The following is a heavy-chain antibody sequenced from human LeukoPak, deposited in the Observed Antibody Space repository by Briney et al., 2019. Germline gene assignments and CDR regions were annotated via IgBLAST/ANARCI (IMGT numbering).Heavy chain of an antibody. D-gene: IGHD6-19*01. V-gene: IGHV1-2*06. Sequence: ASVKVSCKASGYTFTGYGISWVRQAPGQGLEWMGRINPNSGGTNYAQKFQGRVTMTRDTSISTAYMELSRLRSDDTAVYYCASYSSGWSEVLDYWGQGTLVTVSS. CDR1: GYTFTGYG. CDR2: INPNSGGT. CDR3: ASYSSGWSEVLDY. J-gene: IGHJ4*02.